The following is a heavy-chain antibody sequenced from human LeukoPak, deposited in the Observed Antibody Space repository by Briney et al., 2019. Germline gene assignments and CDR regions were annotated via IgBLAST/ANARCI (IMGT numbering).Heavy chain of an antibody. V-gene: IGHV5-51*01. D-gene: IGHD6-13*01. CDR3: ARGSSNWYFDY. CDR1: GYSFTSYW. CDR2: IFLRDSDT. Sequence: GESLKISCKGSGYSFTSYWIGWVRQMPGKGLEWMGLIFLRDSDTTYSPSFQGQVTISVDKSISTAYLQWSSLKASDTAMYYCARGSSNWYFDYWGQGTLVTVSS. J-gene: IGHJ4*02.